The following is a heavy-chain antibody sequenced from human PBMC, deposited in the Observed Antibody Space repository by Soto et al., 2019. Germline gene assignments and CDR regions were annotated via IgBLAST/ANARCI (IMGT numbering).Heavy chain of an antibody. CDR3: ARHTKTAMIAR. CDR1: GGSISSYY. D-gene: IGHD5-18*01. CDR2: IYYSGST. J-gene: IGHJ4*02. Sequence: SSETLSLTCTVSGGSISSYYYSWIRQPPGKGLEWIGYIYYSGSTSYNPSLESRVTISVDTSKNQVSLKLSSVTAADTAVYYCARHTKTAMIARWGQGTLVTVSS. V-gene: IGHV4-59*08.